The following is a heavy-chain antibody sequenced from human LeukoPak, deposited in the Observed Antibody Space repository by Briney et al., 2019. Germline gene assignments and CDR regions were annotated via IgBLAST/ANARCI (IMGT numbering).Heavy chain of an antibody. CDR2: ISSSGSAI. D-gene: IGHD6-13*01. Sequence: GGSLRLSCAASGFTFSDYHMSWIRESPGKGLEWLSFISSSGSAIYYADSVKGRFTISRDNAKNSLYLQVNSLRAEDTAVYYCASGYSNSWSPFDYWGQGTLVTVSS. V-gene: IGHV3-11*01. J-gene: IGHJ4*02. CDR3: ASGYSNSWSPFDY. CDR1: GFTFSDYH.